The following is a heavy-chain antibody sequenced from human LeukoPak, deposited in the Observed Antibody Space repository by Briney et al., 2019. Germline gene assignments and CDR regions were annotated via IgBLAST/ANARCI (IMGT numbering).Heavy chain of an antibody. CDR3: AKDFGSGNSNY. V-gene: IGHV3-48*03. CDR1: GFTFSSYE. CDR2: ISSSGSTI. Sequence: GGSLRLSCAASGFTFSSYEMNWVRQAPGKGLEWVSYISSSGSTIYYADSVKGRFTISRDNAKNSLYLQMNSLRAEDTAVYYCAKDFGSGNSNYWGQGTLVTVSS. D-gene: IGHD3-10*01. J-gene: IGHJ4*02.